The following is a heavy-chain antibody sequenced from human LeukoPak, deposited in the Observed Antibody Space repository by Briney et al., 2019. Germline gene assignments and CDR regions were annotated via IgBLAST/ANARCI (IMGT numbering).Heavy chain of an antibody. V-gene: IGHV3-43*01. CDR2: ISWDGGST. CDR1: GFTFDDYT. J-gene: IGHJ3*02. CDR3: ARGGYSYALLVDAFDI. Sequence: GGSLRLSCAASGFTFDDYTMHWVRQAPGKGLEWVSLISWDGGSTYYADSVKGRFTISRDNSKNSLYLQMNSLRTEDTALYYCARGGYSYALLVDAFDIWGQGTMVTVSS. D-gene: IGHD5-18*01.